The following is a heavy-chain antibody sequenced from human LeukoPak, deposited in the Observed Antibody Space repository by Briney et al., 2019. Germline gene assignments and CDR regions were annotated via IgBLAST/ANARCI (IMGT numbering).Heavy chain of an antibody. CDR3: ARGGGLDV. V-gene: IGHV3-7*03. CDR1: GFTFSSYA. Sequence: GGSLRLSCAASGFTFSSYAMSWVRQAPGKGLEWVASINHNGNVNYYMDSVKGRFTISRDNAKNSLYLQMSNLRAEDTAVYFCARGGGLDVWGQGATVTVSS. D-gene: IGHD3-16*01. J-gene: IGHJ6*02. CDR2: INHNGNVN.